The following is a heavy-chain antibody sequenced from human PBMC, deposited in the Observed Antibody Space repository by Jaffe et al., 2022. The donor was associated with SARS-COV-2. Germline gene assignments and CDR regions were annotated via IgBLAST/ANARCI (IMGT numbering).Heavy chain of an antibody. CDR2: INHSGST. D-gene: IGHD6-13*01. J-gene: IGHJ4*02. CDR1: GGSFSGYY. CDR3: ASAPSAAGDY. Sequence: QVQLQQWGAGLLKPSETLSLTCAVYGGSFSGYYWSWIRQPPGKGLEWIGEINHSGSTNYNPSLKSRVTISVDTSKNQFSLKLSSVTAADTAVYYCASAPSAAGDYWGQGTLVTVSS. V-gene: IGHV4-34*01.